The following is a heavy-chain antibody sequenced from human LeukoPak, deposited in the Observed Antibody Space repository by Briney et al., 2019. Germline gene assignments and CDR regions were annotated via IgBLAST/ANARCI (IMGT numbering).Heavy chain of an antibody. V-gene: IGHV3-53*01. CDR2: IYSDNT. CDR1: GFTVSSNS. D-gene: IGHD4/OR15-4a*01. J-gene: IGHJ4*02. CDR3: ARRAGAYSHPYDY. Sequence: GGSLRLSCTVSGFTVSSNSMSWVRQAPGKGLEWVSFIYSDNTHYSDSVKGRFAISRDNFKTTLYLQINSLRAEDRAVYCCARRAGAYSHPYDYWGQGTLVTVSS.